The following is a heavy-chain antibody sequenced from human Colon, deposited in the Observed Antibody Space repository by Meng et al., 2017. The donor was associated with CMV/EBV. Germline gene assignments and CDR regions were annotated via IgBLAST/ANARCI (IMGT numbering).Heavy chain of an antibody. CDR1: GFGFGHLW. CDR2: INGDGSDT. J-gene: IGHJ4*02. D-gene: IGHD3-16*01. V-gene: IGHV3-74*01. Sequence: EVQLVESGGGLVQPGGSLRLSCAASGFGFGHLWMHWVHQAPGKGLVWVSYINGDGSDTHYADSVKGRFTISRDNAKNTLYLQVNSLTSEDTAMYYCARGGDGGLDYWGQGTLVTVSS. CDR3: ARGGDGGLDY.